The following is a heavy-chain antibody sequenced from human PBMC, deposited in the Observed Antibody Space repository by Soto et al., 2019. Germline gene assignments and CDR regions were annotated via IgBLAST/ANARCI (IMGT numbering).Heavy chain of an antibody. Sequence: QLHLVQSGAVVKKPGASVTVSCSASGYPVTAYYMHWVRQAPGRGLEWMGGINPATGAAKYTPTFQGRVTMTGDTATSTVFMELSGLTSEDTAVFYCARGGGVGVAGSAAFDMWGQGTLVTVSS. CDR1: GYPVTAYY. CDR2: INPATGAA. CDR3: ARGGGVGVAGSAAFDM. V-gene: IGHV1-2*02. J-gene: IGHJ3*02. D-gene: IGHD3-3*01.